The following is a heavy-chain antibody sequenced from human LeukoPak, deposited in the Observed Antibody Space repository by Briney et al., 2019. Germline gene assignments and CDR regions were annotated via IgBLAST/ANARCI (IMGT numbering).Heavy chain of an antibody. J-gene: IGHJ3*02. V-gene: IGHV1-18*01. Sequence: ASVKVSCKASGYTFTSYGISWVRQAPGQGLEWMGWISAYNGNTNYAQKLQGRVAMTTDTSTSTAYMELRSLRSDDTAVYYCAKSPAHYDSSGYGTFDIWGQGTMVTVSS. D-gene: IGHD3-22*01. CDR3: AKSPAHYDSSGYGTFDI. CDR1: GYTFTSYG. CDR2: ISAYNGNT.